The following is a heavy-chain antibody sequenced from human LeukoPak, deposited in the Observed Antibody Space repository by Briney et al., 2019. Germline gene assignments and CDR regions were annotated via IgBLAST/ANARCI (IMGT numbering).Heavy chain of an antibody. CDR3: ARDRPSSGAFDY. CDR1: GFTFSSYA. D-gene: IGHD6-19*01. V-gene: IGHV3-30-3*01. CDR2: ISYDGSNK. Sequence: GGSLRLSCAASGFTFSSYAMHWVRQAPGKGLEWVAVISYDGSNKYYADSVKGRFTISRDNSKNTLYLQMNSLRAEDTAVYYCARDRPSSGAFDYWGQGTLVTVSS. J-gene: IGHJ4*02.